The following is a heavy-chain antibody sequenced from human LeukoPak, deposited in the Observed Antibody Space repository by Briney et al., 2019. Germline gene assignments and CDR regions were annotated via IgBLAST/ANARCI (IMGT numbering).Heavy chain of an antibody. CDR1: GYTLTRYY. J-gene: IGHJ5*02. D-gene: IGHD5-12*01. V-gene: IGHV1-2*02. CDR3: ARARYSGYYNWFDL. CDR2: INPNSGGT. Sequence: ASVKVSCKASGYTLTRYYMHWVRQAPGQGLEWMGWINPNSGGTNYAQKFQGRVTMTRDTSISTAYMELSRLRSDDTAVYYCARARYSGYYNWFDLWGQGTLVTVSS.